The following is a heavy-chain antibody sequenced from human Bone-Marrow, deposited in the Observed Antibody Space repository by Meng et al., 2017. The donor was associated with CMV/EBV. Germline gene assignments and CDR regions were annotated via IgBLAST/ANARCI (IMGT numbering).Heavy chain of an antibody. CDR3: ARANYDFWSAYYI. J-gene: IGHJ4*02. V-gene: IGHV5-51*01. CDR1: GYSFDSHW. CDR2: IYPGDSDT. D-gene: IGHD3-3*01. Sequence: GGSLRLACNTSGYSFDSHWIAWVRQMPGKGLEWMAIIYPGDSDTRYSPSFQGQVTIWAAKSISTAYLQWSSLKASDTGMYYCARANYDFWSAYYIWGPGTLVTVSS.